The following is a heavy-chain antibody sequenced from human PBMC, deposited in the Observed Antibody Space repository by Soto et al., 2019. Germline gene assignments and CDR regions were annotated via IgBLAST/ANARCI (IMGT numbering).Heavy chain of an antibody. J-gene: IGHJ2*01. D-gene: IGHD5-12*01. Sequence: QVQLVQSGAEVKKPGSSVTVSCKASGGTFSSYTISWVRQAPGQGLEWMGGIIPILGTANYAQKFQGRVTITADESTSTAYMELGSLRSEDTAVYYCARGNHRWLQLWYFDLWGRGTLVTVSS. CDR2: IIPILGTA. CDR1: GGTFSSYT. V-gene: IGHV1-69*16. CDR3: ARGNHRWLQLWYFDL.